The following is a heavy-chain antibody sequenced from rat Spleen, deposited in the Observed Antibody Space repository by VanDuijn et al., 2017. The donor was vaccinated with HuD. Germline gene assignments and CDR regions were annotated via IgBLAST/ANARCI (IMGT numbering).Heavy chain of an antibody. J-gene: IGHJ2*01. CDR3: ARHNSGYGYFDY. Sequence: EVQLVESGGGLVQPGRSLKLSCVASGFTFNNYWMAWIRQAPGKGLEWVASITNTGGNIYYPDSVKGRFTISRDNAKNTLYLQMNSLRSEDTATYYCARHNSGYGYFDYWGQGVMVTVSS. V-gene: IGHV5-31*01. CDR1: GFTFNNYW. CDR2: ITNTGGNI. D-gene: IGHD4-3*01.